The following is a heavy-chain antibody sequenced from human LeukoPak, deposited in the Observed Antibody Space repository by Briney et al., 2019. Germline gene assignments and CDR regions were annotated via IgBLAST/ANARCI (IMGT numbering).Heavy chain of an antibody. J-gene: IGHJ4*02. Sequence: GGSLRLSCAASGFTFSSYTMNWVRQAPGKGLEWVSSISGSSRYKYYADSVKGRFTISRDNAKNSLYLQMNSLRAEDKAVYYCARTANFAAGYYIDYWGQGTLVTVSS. CDR3: ARTANFAAGYYIDY. D-gene: IGHD6-13*01. CDR2: ISGSSRYK. CDR1: GFTFSSYT. V-gene: IGHV3-21*01.